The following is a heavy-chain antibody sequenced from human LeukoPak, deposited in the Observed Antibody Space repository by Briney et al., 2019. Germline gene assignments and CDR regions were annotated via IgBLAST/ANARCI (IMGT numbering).Heavy chain of an antibody. Sequence: ASVKVSCKASGGTFSSYAISWVRQAPGQGLEWMGRIIPILGIANYAQKFQGRVTITADKSTSTAYMELSSLRSEDTAVYYCAMYFGTNLREWAFDIWGQGTMVTVSS. J-gene: IGHJ3*02. CDR2: IIPILGIA. CDR3: AMYFGTNLREWAFDI. D-gene: IGHD3/OR15-3a*01. V-gene: IGHV1-69*04. CDR1: GGTFSSYA.